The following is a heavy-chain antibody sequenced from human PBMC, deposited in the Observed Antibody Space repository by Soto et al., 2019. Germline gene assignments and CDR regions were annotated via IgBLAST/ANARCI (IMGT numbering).Heavy chain of an antibody. CDR3: ARAPGIAVAGTFDY. Sequence: SQTLSLTGAISGDSVSSNSAAWNWIRQSPSRGLEWLGRTYYRSKWYNDYAVSVKSRITINPDTSKNQFSLQLNSVTPEDTAVYYCARAPGIAVAGTFDYWGQGTLVTVSS. J-gene: IGHJ4*02. V-gene: IGHV6-1*01. D-gene: IGHD6-19*01. CDR2: TYYRSKWYN. CDR1: GDSVSSNSAA.